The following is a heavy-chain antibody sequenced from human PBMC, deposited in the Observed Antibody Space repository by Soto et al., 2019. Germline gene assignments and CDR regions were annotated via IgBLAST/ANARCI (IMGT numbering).Heavy chain of an antibody. Sequence: GGSLRLSCTPSGFIFSDYSMNWVRQAPGKGLEWISYITTTSSTMYYADSVKGRFTISRDNDKNSLYLQMNSLRDEDTAVYYCARDSSGRQYYGMDVWGQGTTVTVSS. D-gene: IGHD3-22*01. CDR1: GFIFSDYS. V-gene: IGHV3-48*02. CDR2: ITTTSSTM. J-gene: IGHJ6*02. CDR3: ARDSSGRQYYGMDV.